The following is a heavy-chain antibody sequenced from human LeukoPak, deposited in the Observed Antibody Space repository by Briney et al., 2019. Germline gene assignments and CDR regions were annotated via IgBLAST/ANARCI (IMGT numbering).Heavy chain of an antibody. CDR2: ISYDGSNK. CDR3: ARDRVGATDYFDC. Sequence: GGSLRLSCAASGFTFSSYAMHWVRQAPGKGLEWVAVISYDGSNKYYADSVKGRFTISRDNSKNTLYLQMNSLRAEDTAVYYCARDRVGATDYFDCWGQGTLVTVSS. D-gene: IGHD1-26*01. J-gene: IGHJ4*02. CDR1: GFTFSSYA. V-gene: IGHV3-30-3*01.